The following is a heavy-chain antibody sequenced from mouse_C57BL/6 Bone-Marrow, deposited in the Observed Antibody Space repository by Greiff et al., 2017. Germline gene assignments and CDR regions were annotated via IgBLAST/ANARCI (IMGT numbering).Heavy chain of an antibody. CDR3: ARDRPYGNYVGCAY. CDR1: GYTFTSYG. CDR2: IYPRSGNT. J-gene: IGHJ3*01. V-gene: IGHV1-81*01. Sequence: VQLQQSGAELARPGASVKLSCKASGYTFTSYGISWVKQRTGQGLEWIGEIYPRSGNTYYNEKFKGKATLTADKSSSTAYMELRSLTSEDSAVYFCARDRPYGNYVGCAYWGQGTLVTVSA. D-gene: IGHD2-1*01.